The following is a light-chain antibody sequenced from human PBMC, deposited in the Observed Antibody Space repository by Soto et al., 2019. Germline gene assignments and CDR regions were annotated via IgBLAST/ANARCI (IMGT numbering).Light chain of an antibody. Sequence: DIEITQSPSTLSASVGDRVTITCRASQSISSWLAWYQQKPGKAPKILMYDASSLESGVPSRFRGSGSGTEFTLTISRLQPDDFATYYCQQYNSYSRTFGQGTKVDIK. J-gene: IGKJ1*01. CDR3: QQYNSYSRT. V-gene: IGKV1-5*01. CDR1: QSISSW. CDR2: DAS.